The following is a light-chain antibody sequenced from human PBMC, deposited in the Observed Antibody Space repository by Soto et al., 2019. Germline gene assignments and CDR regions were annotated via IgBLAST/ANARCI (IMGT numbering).Light chain of an antibody. Sequence: DIQMTQSPSTLSASVGDRVTITCRASQSISSWLAWYQQKPWKAPKLLIYKASSLESGVPSRFSGSGSGTEFTLTISSLQPDDFATYYCQQYNSYPWAFGQATQVAIK. J-gene: IGKJ1*01. CDR3: QQYNSYPWA. V-gene: IGKV1-5*03. CDR1: QSISSW. CDR2: KAS.